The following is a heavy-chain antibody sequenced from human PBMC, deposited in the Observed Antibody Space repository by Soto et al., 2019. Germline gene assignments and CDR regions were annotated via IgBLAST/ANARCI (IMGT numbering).Heavy chain of an antibody. J-gene: IGHJ5*02. Sequence: EVQLVESGGGLVQPGGSLRLSCAASGFTFSSYWMSWVRQAPGKGLEWVANIKQDGSEKYYVDSVKGRFTISRDNDKNSLYLQMNSLRAEDTAVYYCARLGDYEYNWFDPWGQGTLVTVSS. CDR1: GFTFSSYW. CDR3: ARLGDYEYNWFDP. D-gene: IGHD4-17*01. CDR2: IKQDGSEK. V-gene: IGHV3-7*01.